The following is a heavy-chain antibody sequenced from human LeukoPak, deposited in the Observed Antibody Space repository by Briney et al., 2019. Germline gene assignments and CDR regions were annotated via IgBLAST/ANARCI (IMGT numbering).Heavy chain of an antibody. J-gene: IGHJ6*04. D-gene: IGHD3-10*01. CDR2: LYTIGTT. Sequence: GGSLRLSCAASGFTVNDNHMSWVRQAPGKGLEWVSVLYTIGTTYYADSVKGRFTISRDNSKNTLYLQMNNLRAEDTAVYYCARINRDLYGPGSPYPDVWGKGTTVTISS. CDR1: GFTVNDNH. CDR3: ARINRDLYGPGSPYPDV. V-gene: IGHV3-66*01.